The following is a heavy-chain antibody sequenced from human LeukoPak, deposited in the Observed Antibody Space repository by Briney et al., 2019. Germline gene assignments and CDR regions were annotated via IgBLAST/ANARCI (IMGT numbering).Heavy chain of an antibody. Sequence: PGGSLRLSCSTSGFFVSTNYVSWVRQAPGKGLEWVSVIYSGGSTYYADSVKGRFSISRDNSKNTLYLQMNSLRAEDTAVYYCAKDRYGGNSVIFSEYFQHWGQGTLVTVSS. V-gene: IGHV3-53*01. CDR1: GFFVSTNY. D-gene: IGHD4-23*01. CDR3: AKDRYGGNSVIFSEYFQH. CDR2: IYSGGST. J-gene: IGHJ1*01.